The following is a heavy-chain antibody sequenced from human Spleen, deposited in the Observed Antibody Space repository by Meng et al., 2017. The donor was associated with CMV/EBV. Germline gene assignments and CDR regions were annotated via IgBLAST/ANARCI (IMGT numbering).Heavy chain of an antibody. CDR1: GGTFSSYA. J-gene: IGHJ3*02. CDR2: INPNSGGT. Sequence: ASVKVSCKASGGTFSSYAISWVRQAPGQGLEWMGWINPNSGGTNYAQKFQGRVTMTRDTSISTAYMELSRLRSDDTAVYYCASDRDAFDIWGQGTMVTVSS. V-gene: IGHV1-2*02. CDR3: ASDRDAFDI.